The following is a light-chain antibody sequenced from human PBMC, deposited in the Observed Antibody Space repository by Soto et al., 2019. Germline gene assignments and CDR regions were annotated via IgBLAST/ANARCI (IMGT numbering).Light chain of an antibody. J-gene: IGLJ1*01. CDR1: SSDVGGYNY. CDR2: DVS. CDR3: STYTTSNTRQIV. V-gene: IGLV2-14*03. Sequence: QSVLTQPASVSGSPGQSITISCTGTSSDVGGYNYVSWYQHHPGKAPKLMIYDVSNRRSGVSNRFSGSKSGNTASLTISGLQPEVVADYYCSTYTTSNTRQIVLGTGTKVTDL.